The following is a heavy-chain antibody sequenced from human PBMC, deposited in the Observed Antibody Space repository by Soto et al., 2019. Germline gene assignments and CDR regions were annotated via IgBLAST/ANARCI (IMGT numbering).Heavy chain of an antibody. CDR2: IWYDGSNK. V-gene: IGHV3-33*06. CDR3: AKVMTSAVICAFDI. Sequence: QVQLVESGGGVVQPGRSLRLSCAASGFTFSSYGMHWVRQAPGKGLEWVAVIWYDGSNKYYADSVKGRFTISRDSSKNTLYLQMNSLRAEDTAVYYCAKVMTSAVICAFDIWGQGTMVTVSS. D-gene: IGHD2-2*01. CDR1: GFTFSSYG. J-gene: IGHJ3*02.